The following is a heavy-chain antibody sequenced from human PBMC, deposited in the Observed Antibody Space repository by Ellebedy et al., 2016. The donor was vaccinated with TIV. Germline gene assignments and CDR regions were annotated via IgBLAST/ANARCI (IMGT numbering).Heavy chain of an antibody. CDR2: IWYDGSGE. CDR1: GFTFSSYW. Sequence: GESLKISCAASGFTFSSYWMSWVRQAPGKGLEWVAVIWYDGSGELYADSVKGRFTISRDAAKNTLHLHTNNLRVEDTAVYYCARDYGGDSGWLDYWGQGTLVIVSS. J-gene: IGHJ4*02. V-gene: IGHV3-33*08. CDR3: ARDYGGDSGWLDY. D-gene: IGHD2-21*02.